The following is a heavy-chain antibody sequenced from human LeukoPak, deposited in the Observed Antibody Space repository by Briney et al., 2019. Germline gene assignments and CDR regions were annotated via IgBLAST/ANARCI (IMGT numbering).Heavy chain of an antibody. CDR2: IYTSGST. V-gene: IGHV4-61*02. Sequence: SETLSLTCTVSGGSISSGSYYWSWIRQPAGKGLEWIGRIYTSGSTNYNPSLKSRATISVDTSKNQFSLKLSSVTAADTAVYYCVRDFAFWGQGTLVTVSS. CDR1: GGSISSGSYY. J-gene: IGHJ4*02. CDR3: VRDFAF.